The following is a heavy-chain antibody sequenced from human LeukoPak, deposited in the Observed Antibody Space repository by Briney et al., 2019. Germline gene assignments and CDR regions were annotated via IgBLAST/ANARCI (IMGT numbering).Heavy chain of an antibody. V-gene: IGHV1-46*01. J-gene: IGHJ4*02. D-gene: IGHD3-22*01. CDR1: GYTFTSYY. CDR3: ARWDDSSGYYYAPLFDY. Sequence: ASLKVSCKASGYTFTSYYMHWVRQAPGQGLEWMGIINPSGGSTSYAQKFQGRVTMTRDTSTSTVYMELSSLRSEDTAAYYCARWDDSSGYYYAPLFDYWGQGTLVTVSS. CDR2: INPSGGST.